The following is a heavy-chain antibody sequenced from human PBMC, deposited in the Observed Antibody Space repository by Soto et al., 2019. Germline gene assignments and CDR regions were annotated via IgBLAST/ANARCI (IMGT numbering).Heavy chain of an antibody. J-gene: IGHJ3*02. CDR2: ISSRGTTV. Sequence: GSLRLSCTGSGFTFGSYEMNWVRQAPGKGLEWVSYISSRGTTVYYADALKGRLTISRDNTKNSLFLQMTSLRAEDTAVYYCARVLPGYHGGAFHIWGQGTMVTVSS. D-gene: IGHD3-9*01. CDR3: ARVLPGYHGGAFHI. CDR1: GFTFGSYE. V-gene: IGHV3-48*03.